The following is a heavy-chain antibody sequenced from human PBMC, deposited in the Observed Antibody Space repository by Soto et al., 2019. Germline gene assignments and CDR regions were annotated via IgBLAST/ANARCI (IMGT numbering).Heavy chain of an antibody. D-gene: IGHD5-12*01. Sequence: GGSLRLSCVVSGFTFDDYAMYWVRQVPGKGLEWVSGISWNSGSIGYADSVKGRFTISRDNAKNSLYLQMNSLKVEDTALYYCAKDRYRDAYARGGCWFDPWGQGTLVTVSS. CDR1: GFTFDDYA. CDR2: ISWNSGSI. V-gene: IGHV3-9*01. CDR3: AKDRYRDAYARGGCWFDP. J-gene: IGHJ5*02.